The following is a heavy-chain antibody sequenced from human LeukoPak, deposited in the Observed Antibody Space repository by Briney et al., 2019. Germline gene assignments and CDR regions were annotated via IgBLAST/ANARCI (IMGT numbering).Heavy chain of an antibody. CDR2: INPTGGST. CDR1: GYTFPSYF. J-gene: IGHJ4*02. D-gene: IGHD6-6*01. V-gene: IGHV1-46*01. Sequence: ASVKVSCKASGYTFPSYFMHWVRQAPGQGLEWMGIINPTGGSTTYAQKFQGRVTMTRDTSTSTVYMELSSLRSDDTAVYYCAKTAARRFDYWGQGTLVTVSS. CDR3: AKTAARRFDY.